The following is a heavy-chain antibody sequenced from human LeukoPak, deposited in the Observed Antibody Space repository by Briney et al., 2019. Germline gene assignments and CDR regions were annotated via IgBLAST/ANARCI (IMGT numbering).Heavy chain of an antibody. CDR2: INPTGGST. CDR1: GYTFPSYF. J-gene: IGHJ4*02. D-gene: IGHD6-6*01. V-gene: IGHV1-46*01. Sequence: ASVKVSCKASGYTFPSYFMHWVRQAPGQGLEWMGIINPTGGSTTYAQKFQGRVTMTRDTSTSTVYMELSSLRSDDTAVYYCAKTAARRFDYWGQGTLVTVSS. CDR3: AKTAARRFDY.